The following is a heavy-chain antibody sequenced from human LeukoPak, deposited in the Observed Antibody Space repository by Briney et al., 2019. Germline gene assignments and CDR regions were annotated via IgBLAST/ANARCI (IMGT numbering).Heavy chain of an antibody. CDR2: IKQDGSEK. CDR3: ARGGGYCSGGSCYGKRGRRGSYYYYYMDV. Sequence: AGGSLRLSCAASGFTFSSYWMSWVRQAPGKGLEWVANIKQDGSEKHYVDSVKGRFTISRDNAKNSLYLQMNSLRAEDTAVYYCARGGGYCSGGSCYGKRGRRGSYYYYYMDVWGKGTTVTVSS. J-gene: IGHJ6*03. CDR1: GFTFSSYW. D-gene: IGHD2-15*01. V-gene: IGHV3-7*01.